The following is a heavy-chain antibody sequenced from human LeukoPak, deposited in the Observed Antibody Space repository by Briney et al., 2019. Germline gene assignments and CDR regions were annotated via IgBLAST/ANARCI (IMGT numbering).Heavy chain of an antibody. Sequence: ASVKVSCKVSGYTLTELSMHWVRQAPGKGLEWMGGFDPEDGETIYAQKFQGRVTMTEDTSTDTAYMELSSLRSEDTAVHYCATDLGLVGATLVAYYFDYWGQGTLVTVSS. CDR3: ATDLGLVGATLVAYYFDY. CDR2: FDPEDGET. D-gene: IGHD1-26*01. V-gene: IGHV1-24*01. J-gene: IGHJ4*02. CDR1: GYTLTELS.